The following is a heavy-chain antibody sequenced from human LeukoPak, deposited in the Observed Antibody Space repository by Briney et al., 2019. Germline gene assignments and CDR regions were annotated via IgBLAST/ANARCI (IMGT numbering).Heavy chain of an antibody. CDR1: GYTFTSYG. V-gene: IGHV1-18*01. Sequence: ASVKVSCKASGYTFTSYGISWVRQAPGQGLEWMGWISAYNGNTNYAQKLQGRVTMTTDTSTSTANMELRSLRSDDTAVYYCARSSRYSSSSHLDYWGQGTLVTVSS. J-gene: IGHJ4*02. D-gene: IGHD6-13*01. CDR3: ARSSRYSSSSHLDY. CDR2: ISAYNGNT.